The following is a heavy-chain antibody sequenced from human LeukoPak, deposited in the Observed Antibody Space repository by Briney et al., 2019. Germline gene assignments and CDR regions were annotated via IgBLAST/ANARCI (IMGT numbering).Heavy chain of an antibody. CDR3: ARELSQIVWGGLDY. J-gene: IGHJ4*02. Sequence: PGGSLRLSCAASGFIFSHYGMHWVRQAPGKGQEWVAVIQNDASTENFADSVKGRFTISRDNSKNTVFLQMNSLRVEDTAVYYCARELSQIVWGGLDYGGQGTLVSVSS. D-gene: IGHD2-21*01. CDR2: IQNDASTE. V-gene: IGHV3-33*05. CDR1: GFIFSHYG.